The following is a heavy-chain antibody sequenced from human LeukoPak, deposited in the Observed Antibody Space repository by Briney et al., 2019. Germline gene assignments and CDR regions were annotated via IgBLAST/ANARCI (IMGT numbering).Heavy chain of an antibody. J-gene: IGHJ4*02. CDR1: GFTFSSYW. D-gene: IGHD5-24*01. CDR2: IKQDGSGK. Sequence: GGSLRLSCTASGFTFSSYWMNWVRQAPGKGLEWVANIKQDGSGKYYVDSVKGRFTISRDNAKKSLYLQMNSLRAEDTAAYYCARETEMANLDYWGQGTLVTVSS. CDR3: ARETEMANLDY. V-gene: IGHV3-7*04.